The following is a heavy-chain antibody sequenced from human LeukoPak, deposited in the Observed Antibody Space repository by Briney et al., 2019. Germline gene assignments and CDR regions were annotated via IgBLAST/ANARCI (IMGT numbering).Heavy chain of an antibody. J-gene: IGHJ3*02. CDR1: GFTFSSYS. Sequence: GGSLRLSCAASGFTFSSYSMNWVRQAPGKGLEWVSYISSSSSTIYYADSVKGRFTISRDNAKNSLYLQMNSLRAEDTAVYYCARVGVTTTDAFDIWGQGTMVTVSS. V-gene: IGHV3-48*01. CDR2: ISSSSSTI. CDR3: ARVGVTTTDAFDI. D-gene: IGHD4-17*01.